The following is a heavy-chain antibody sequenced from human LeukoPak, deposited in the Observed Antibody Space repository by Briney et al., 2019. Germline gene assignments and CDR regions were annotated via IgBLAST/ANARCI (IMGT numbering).Heavy chain of an antibody. Sequence: GGSLRLSCAASGFTFSSYGMHWVRQAPGKGLEWVAVISYDGSNKYYADSVKGRFTISRDNSKNTLYLQMNSLRAEDTAVYYCARPLSGSQTDYWGQGTLVTVSS. CDR2: ISYDGSNK. V-gene: IGHV3-30*03. J-gene: IGHJ4*02. CDR1: GFTFSSYG. D-gene: IGHD1-26*01. CDR3: ARPLSGSQTDY.